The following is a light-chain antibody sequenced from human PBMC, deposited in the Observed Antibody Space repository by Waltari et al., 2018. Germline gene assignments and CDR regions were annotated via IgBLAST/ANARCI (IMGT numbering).Light chain of an antibody. CDR2: EVN. J-gene: IGLJ2*01. CDR3: TSYRSSSTPVV. Sequence: QSALTQPASVSGSPGQSITISCPGTSDDVGAYNYVSWYQQHPGLAPKLIIYEVNNRHFGISSRVSGSKSGNTASLTISGLQADDESHYYCTSYRSSSTPVVFGGGTKLTVL. CDR1: SDDVGAYNY. V-gene: IGLV2-14*01.